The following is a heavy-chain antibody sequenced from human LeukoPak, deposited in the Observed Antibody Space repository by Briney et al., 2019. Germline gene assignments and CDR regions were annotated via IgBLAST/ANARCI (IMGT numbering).Heavy chain of an antibody. Sequence: ASVKVSCKASGGTFSSYAISWVRRAPGQGLEWMGGIIPIFGTANYAQKFQGRVTITADESTSTAYMELSSLRSEDTAVYYCARGQTYYYDSSGYYPFDYWGQGTLVTVSS. J-gene: IGHJ4*02. CDR2: IIPIFGTA. D-gene: IGHD3-22*01. CDR3: ARGQTYYYDSSGYYPFDY. V-gene: IGHV1-69*13. CDR1: GGTFSSYA.